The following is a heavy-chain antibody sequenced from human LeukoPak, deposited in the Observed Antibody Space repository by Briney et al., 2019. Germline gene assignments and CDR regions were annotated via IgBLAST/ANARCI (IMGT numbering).Heavy chain of an antibody. CDR3: ARTRWIAVAGTDYFDY. V-gene: IGHV4-61*02. CDR1: GGSIRSGSYY. D-gene: IGHD6-19*01. J-gene: IGHJ4*02. Sequence: SETLSLTCTVSGGSIRSGSYYWSWIRRPAGKGLEWIGRIYTSGSTNYNPSLESRVTISVDTSKNQFSLKLSSVTAADTAVYYCARTRWIAVAGTDYFDYWGQGTLVTVSS. CDR2: IYTSGST.